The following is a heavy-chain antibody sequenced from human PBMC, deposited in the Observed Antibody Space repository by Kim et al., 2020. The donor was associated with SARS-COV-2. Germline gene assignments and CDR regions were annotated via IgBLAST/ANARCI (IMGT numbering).Heavy chain of an antibody. CDR3: AKSRGGSSGHFDY. Sequence: GGSLRLSCAASGFSFSSYAMSWVRQAPGKGLEWVSSVSPGGDGTFYPDSMEGRFTISRDNSKNTLFLRVNSLRAEDTAVYYCAKSRGGSSGHFDYWGRGTLVIVSS. CDR1: GFSFSSYA. V-gene: IGHV3-23*01. J-gene: IGHJ4*02. CDR2: VSPGGDGT. D-gene: IGHD3-10*01.